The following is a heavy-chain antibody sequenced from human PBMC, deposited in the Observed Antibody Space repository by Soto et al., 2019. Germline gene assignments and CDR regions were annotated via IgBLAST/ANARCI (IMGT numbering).Heavy chain of an antibody. J-gene: IGHJ3*02. CDR3: ALRSGRYEDASDI. CDR1: GFSLSTSGMR. D-gene: IGHD1-26*01. Sequence: SGPTLVNPTQTLTLTRTFSGFSLSTSGMRVSWIRQPPGKALEWLARIDWDDDKFYSTSLKTRLTISKDTSKNQVVLTMTNMDPVDTATYYCALRSGRYEDASDIWGQGTMVTVSS. CDR2: IDWDDDK. V-gene: IGHV2-70*04.